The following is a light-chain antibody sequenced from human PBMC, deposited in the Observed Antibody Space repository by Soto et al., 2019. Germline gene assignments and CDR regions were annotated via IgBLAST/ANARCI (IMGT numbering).Light chain of an antibody. CDR3: SSYARRNNLL. CDR2: EVT. Sequence: VLTQPPSASGSPGQSVTISCTGTSSDIGDYDYVSWYQQHPGKAPKLIIYEVTKRPSGVPDRFSGSKSGNSASLTVSGLQAEDEGDYFCSSYARRNNLLFGGGTKVTVL. J-gene: IGLJ2*01. V-gene: IGLV2-8*01. CDR1: SSDIGDYDY.